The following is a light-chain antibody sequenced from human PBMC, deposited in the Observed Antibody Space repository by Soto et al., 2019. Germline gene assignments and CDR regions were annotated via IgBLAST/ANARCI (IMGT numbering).Light chain of an antibody. Sequence: DIQMTQSPSTLSASVGDRVTITCRASQSIRSWLAWYQQKPGKAPQLLIYDASNLESGVPSRFSGSGSGTEFTLTISSLQPDDFATYYCQQYDSFSKTFGRGTQEDIK. CDR3: QQYDSFSKT. V-gene: IGKV1-5*01. CDR1: QSIRSW. CDR2: DAS. J-gene: IGKJ1*01.